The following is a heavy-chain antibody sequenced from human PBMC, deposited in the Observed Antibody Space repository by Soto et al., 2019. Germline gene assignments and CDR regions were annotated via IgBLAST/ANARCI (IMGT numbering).Heavy chain of an antibody. CDR2: MNPNSGNT. J-gene: IGHJ3*02. CDR3: ARAAKGYDFWSGYYHPEAFDI. Sequence: ASVKVSCKASGYTFTSYDINWVRQATGQGLEWMGWMNPNSGNTGYAQKFQGRVTMTRNTSISTAYMELSSLRSEDTAVYYCARAAKGYDFWSGYYHPEAFDIWGQGTMVTVS. V-gene: IGHV1-8*01. D-gene: IGHD3-3*01. CDR1: GYTFTSYD.